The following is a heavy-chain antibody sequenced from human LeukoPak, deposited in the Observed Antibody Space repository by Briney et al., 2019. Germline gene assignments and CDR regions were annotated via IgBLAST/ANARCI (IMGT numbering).Heavy chain of an antibody. CDR1: GGTFSSYA. CDR2: IIPILGIA. Sequence: SVKVSCKASGGTFSSYAISWVRQAPGQGLEWMGRIIPILGIANYAQKFQGRVTITADKSTSTAYMELSSLRSEDSAVYYCARDEDYYDSSGQFDYWGQGTLVTVSS. CDR3: ARDEDYYDSSGQFDY. V-gene: IGHV1-69*04. J-gene: IGHJ4*02. D-gene: IGHD3-22*01.